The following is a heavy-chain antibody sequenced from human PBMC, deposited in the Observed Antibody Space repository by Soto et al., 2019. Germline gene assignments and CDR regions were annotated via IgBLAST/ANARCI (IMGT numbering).Heavy chain of an antibody. CDR3: ARGYTFPFDP. D-gene: IGHD1-26*01. Sequence: ASVKVSCKASGYTFTTYPIHWVRQAPGQRLEWMGWINAGNGNTKYSLKLQGRITITRDTSASIAHMQLSSLRSEDTAVYYCARGYTFPFDPWGQGTLVTVSS. CDR2: INAGNGNT. J-gene: IGHJ5*02. CDR1: GYTFTTYP. V-gene: IGHV1-3*01.